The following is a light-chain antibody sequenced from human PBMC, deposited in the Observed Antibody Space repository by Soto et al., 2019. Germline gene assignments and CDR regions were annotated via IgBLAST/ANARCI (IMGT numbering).Light chain of an antibody. J-gene: IGKJ1*01. V-gene: IGKV3-20*01. CDR1: QSVSSNY. CDR2: DAS. CDR3: QQYAYSRT. Sequence: EIGVTQSPGTLSLSPGERATLSCRASQSVSSNYLAWCQQKPGQPPRRLIYDASSRATGAPDRFSGSGSGTDFTLSISRLEPEDFAVYYCQQYAYSRTFGQGTKVDIK.